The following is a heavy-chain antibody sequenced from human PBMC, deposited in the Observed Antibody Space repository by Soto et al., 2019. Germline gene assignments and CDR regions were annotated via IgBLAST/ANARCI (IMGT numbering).Heavy chain of an antibody. J-gene: IGHJ4*02. V-gene: IGHV2-70*04. CDR3: AGIGDTFFDY. D-gene: IGHD2-21*01. CDR1: GFSLSTRGVR. Sequence: SGPTLVNPTQTLTLTCTFSGFSLSTRGVRVSWIRQPPGKALGWLARIDWDDDKFYSTSLKTRLTISKDTSKNQVVLTMTNMDPVDTATYYCAGIGDTFFDYWGQGTRVTVSS. CDR2: IDWDDDK.